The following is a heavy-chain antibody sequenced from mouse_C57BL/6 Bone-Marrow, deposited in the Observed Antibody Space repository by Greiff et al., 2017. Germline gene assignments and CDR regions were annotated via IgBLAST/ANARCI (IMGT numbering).Heavy chain of an antibody. CDR1: GYAFSSSW. D-gene: IGHD1-1*01. Sequence: VQLQQSGPELVKPGASVKISCKASGYAFSSSWMNWVKQRPGKGLEWIGRLYPGDGDTNYNGKFKGKATLTADNSSSTAYMQLSSLTSEDSAVYFCARRGNNTAVVGGFAYWGQGTLVTVSA. CDR3: ARRGNNTAVVGGFAY. V-gene: IGHV1-82*01. J-gene: IGHJ3*01. CDR2: LYPGDGDT.